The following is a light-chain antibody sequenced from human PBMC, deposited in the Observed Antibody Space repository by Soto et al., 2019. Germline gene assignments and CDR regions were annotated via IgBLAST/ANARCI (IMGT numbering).Light chain of an antibody. J-gene: IGKJ1*01. CDR2: DAS. Sequence: EKVMTQSPATLSVSPGERVTLSCRASQSVGIKLGWYQQKPGQAPRLLIYDASTRAAGIPARFSGSGSGTEFTLTISSLQSEDFAVYYCHQYNDWPMWTFGQGNKVDVK. CDR1: QSVGIK. CDR3: HQYNDWPMWT. V-gene: IGKV3-15*01.